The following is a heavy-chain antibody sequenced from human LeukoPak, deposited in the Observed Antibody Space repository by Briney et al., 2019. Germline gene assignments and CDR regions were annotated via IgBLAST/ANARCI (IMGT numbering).Heavy chain of an antibody. Sequence: PGGSLRLSCAASGFTFSSYAMRWVRQAPGQGLEWVSAISGSGGSTYYADSVKGRFTTYRDNSKNTLYLQMNSLRAADTAVYYCAKGVGAIHAPFDYWGQGTLVTVSS. J-gene: IGHJ4*02. CDR1: GFTFSSYA. CDR2: ISGSGGST. CDR3: AKGVGAIHAPFDY. D-gene: IGHD1-26*01. V-gene: IGHV3-23*01.